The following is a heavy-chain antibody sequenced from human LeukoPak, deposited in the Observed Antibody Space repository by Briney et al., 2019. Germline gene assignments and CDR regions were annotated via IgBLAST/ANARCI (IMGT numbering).Heavy chain of an antibody. J-gene: IGHJ4*02. CDR1: GFTFSTYA. Sequence: GGSLRLSCAASGFTFSTYAMHWVRQAPGKGLEWVAAIWSDGSNKYYADSVKGRFTISRDNSKNTLYLQMNSLRAEDTAVYYCAKDVLDYWGQGTLVTVSS. V-gene: IGHV3-30*02. CDR2: IWSDGSNK. CDR3: AKDVLDY.